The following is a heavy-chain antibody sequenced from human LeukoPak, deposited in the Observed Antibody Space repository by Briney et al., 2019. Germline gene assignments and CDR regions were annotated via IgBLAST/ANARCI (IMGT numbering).Heavy chain of an antibody. CDR1: GFTFSSYG. CDR3: ATSPGGGIISPFDY. CDR2: IWYDGSNK. J-gene: IGHJ4*02. D-gene: IGHD2-15*01. Sequence: GRSLRLSCAASGFTFSSYGMHWLRQAPGKGLEWVAVIWYDGSNKYYADSVKGRFTISRDNSKNTLYLQMNSLRAEDTAVYYCATSPGGGIISPFDYWGQGTLVTVSS. V-gene: IGHV3-33*01.